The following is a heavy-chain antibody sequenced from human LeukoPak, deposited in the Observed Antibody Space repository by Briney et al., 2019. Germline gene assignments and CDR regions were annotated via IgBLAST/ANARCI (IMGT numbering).Heavy chain of an antibody. D-gene: IGHD2-2*02. CDR3: ARAIRAYWYFDL. CDR2: IYNSGST. J-gene: IGHJ2*01. V-gene: IGHV4-4*07. Sequence: SETLSLTCTVSGGPISSHYGIWIRQPAGKGLEWIGCIYNSGSTNYNPSLKSRDTMSADPSKNQYSLKLSSLTAADTAVYYCARAIRAYWYFDLWGRGTLVTVSS. CDR1: GGPISSHY.